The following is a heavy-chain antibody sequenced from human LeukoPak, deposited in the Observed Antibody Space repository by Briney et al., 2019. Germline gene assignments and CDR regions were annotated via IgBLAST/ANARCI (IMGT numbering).Heavy chain of an antibody. CDR2: IRYDGNNK. J-gene: IGHJ4*02. CDR3: AKGHTVVVDGVDY. V-gene: IGHV3-30*02. CDR1: GFTFSSYG. D-gene: IGHD2-2*01. Sequence: GGSLRLSCAASGFTFSSYGMHWVRQAPGKGLEWVAFIRYDGNNKYYADSVKGRFTISRDNSKNTLYLQMNSLRAEDTAVYYCAKGHTVVVDGVDYWGQGNLVTVSS.